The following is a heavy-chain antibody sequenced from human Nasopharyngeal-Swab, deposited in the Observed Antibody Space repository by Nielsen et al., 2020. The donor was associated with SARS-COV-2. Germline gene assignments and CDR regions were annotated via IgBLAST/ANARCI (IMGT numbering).Heavy chain of an antibody. CDR2: INDRGSG. CDR3: ARGPYSSSSGVTGRYFDY. D-gene: IGHD6-6*01. J-gene: IGHJ4*02. V-gene: IGHV4-34*01. CDR1: WGTLNGFH. Sequence: SETLSLTCVVFWGTLNGFHWKWIRQTPGKGLEWIGEINDRGSGNYNPSLRSRVTISAGTSNIQFSLKLSSVTAADTAVYYCARGPYSSSSGVTGRYFDYWGQGTLVTVSS.